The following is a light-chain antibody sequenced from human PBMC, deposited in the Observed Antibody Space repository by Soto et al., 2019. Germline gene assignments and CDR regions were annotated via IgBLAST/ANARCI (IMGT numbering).Light chain of an antibody. V-gene: IGLV2-11*01. CDR1: SSDVGGYNS. Sequence: QSALTQPRSVSGSPGQSVTISCTGTSSDVGGYNSVSWYQHHPGKAPKLMIDDVTKRPSGVPDRFSGSKSGNTASLTISGLQAEDEADYYCCSYAGSRVVFGGGTKLTVL. J-gene: IGLJ2*01. CDR3: CSYAGSRVV. CDR2: DVT.